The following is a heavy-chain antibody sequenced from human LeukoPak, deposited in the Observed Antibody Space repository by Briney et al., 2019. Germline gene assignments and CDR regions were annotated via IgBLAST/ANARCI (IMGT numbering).Heavy chain of an antibody. D-gene: IGHD3-22*01. V-gene: IGHV4-39*07. Sequence: KPSETLSLTCTVSGGSISSSSYYWGWIRQPPVKGLEWIGSIYYSGSTYYNPSLKSRVTISVDTSKDQFSLKLSSVTAADTAVYYCAERRGDSSGYYSADAFDIWGQGTMVTVSS. CDR2: IYYSGST. CDR1: GGSISSSSYY. CDR3: AERRGDSSGYYSADAFDI. J-gene: IGHJ3*02.